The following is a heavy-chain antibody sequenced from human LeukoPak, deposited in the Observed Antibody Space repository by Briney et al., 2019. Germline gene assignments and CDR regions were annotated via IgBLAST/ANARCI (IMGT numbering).Heavy chain of an antibody. Sequence: GGSLRLSCAASGITVGNNYFSWVRQAPGKGLEWVTLIYSVGSTVYADSVKGRFTISRDSSRNTLFLQMNSLRPEDTAVYHCTRNRPETPLGYWGQGTLVTVSS. D-gene: IGHD1-14*01. CDR3: TRNRPETPLGY. CDR2: IYSVGST. J-gene: IGHJ4*02. V-gene: IGHV3-53*01. CDR1: GITVGNNY.